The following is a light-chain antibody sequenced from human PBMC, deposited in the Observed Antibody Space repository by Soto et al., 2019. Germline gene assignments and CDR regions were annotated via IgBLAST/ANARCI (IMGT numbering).Light chain of an antibody. CDR1: QTISSY. V-gene: IGKV1-39*01. Sequence: DIQMTQSPSSLSASVGDRVTLTCRASQTISSYLNWYQQQPGKAPKLLIYAASSLQRGVPSRFSGNGSGTDFTLTISSLQPEDFVTYYCQQSFSTPRTFGQGTKVQIK. CDR3: QQSFSTPRT. J-gene: IGKJ1*01. CDR2: AAS.